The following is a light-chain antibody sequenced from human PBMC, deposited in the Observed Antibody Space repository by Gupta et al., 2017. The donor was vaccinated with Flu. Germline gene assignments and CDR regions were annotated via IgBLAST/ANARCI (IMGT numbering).Light chain of an antibody. CDR2: SNS. CDR1: SSNFGADYD. CDR3: QSLDNSRSAWV. Sequence: VTISCTGSSSNFGADYDVQWYQQVPGAAPKLLIYSNSRRPSGVPDRFSGSKSGTSASLAITGLQPEDVGNYYCQSLDNSRSAWVFGGGTKLTVL. J-gene: IGLJ3*02. V-gene: IGLV1-40*01.